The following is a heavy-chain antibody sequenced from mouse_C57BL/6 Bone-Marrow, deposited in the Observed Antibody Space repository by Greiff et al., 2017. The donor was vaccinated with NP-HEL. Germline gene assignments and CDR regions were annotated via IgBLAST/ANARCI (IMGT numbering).Heavy chain of an antibody. CDR1: GFTFSNYW. V-gene: IGHV6-3*01. CDR3: TFTTVVPFAY. D-gene: IGHD1-1*01. CDR2: IRLKSDNYAT. Sequence: EVQVVESGGGLVQPGGSMKLSCVASGFTFSNYWMNWVRQSPEKGLEWVAQIRLKSDNYATHYAESVKGRFTISRDDSKSSVYLQMNNLRAEDTGIYYCTFTTVVPFAYWGQGTLVTVSA. J-gene: IGHJ3*01.